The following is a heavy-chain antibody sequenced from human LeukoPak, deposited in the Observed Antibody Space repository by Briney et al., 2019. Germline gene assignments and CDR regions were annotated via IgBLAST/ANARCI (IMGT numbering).Heavy chain of an antibody. D-gene: IGHD1-26*01. CDR3: AKDPIFSGSYGVFDS. J-gene: IGHJ4*02. CDR2: IIDSGNSL. V-gene: IGHV3-23*01. CDR1: GFTFSSCA. Sequence: GGSLRLSCAASGFTFSSCAMSWVRQAPGKGLEWVSTIIDSGNSLYYADSVEGRFSISRDNSKNTLYLQMNSLRAGDTAVYYCAKDPIFSGSYGVFDSWGQGTLVTVSS.